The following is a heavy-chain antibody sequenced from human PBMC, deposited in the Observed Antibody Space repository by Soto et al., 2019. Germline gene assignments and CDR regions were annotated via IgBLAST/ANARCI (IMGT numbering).Heavy chain of an antibody. Sequence: GGSLSLSCAASGFTFSSYGMHWVRQAPGKGLEWVAVIWYDGSNKYYAGSVKGRFTISRDNSENTLYLQMNSLRAEDTAVYYCAKDPWFIAAHQGLDYWGQGTLVTVPS. V-gene: IGHV3-33*06. CDR2: IWYDGSNK. J-gene: IGHJ4*02. CDR1: GFTFSSYG. D-gene: IGHD6-6*01. CDR3: AKDPWFIAAHQGLDY.